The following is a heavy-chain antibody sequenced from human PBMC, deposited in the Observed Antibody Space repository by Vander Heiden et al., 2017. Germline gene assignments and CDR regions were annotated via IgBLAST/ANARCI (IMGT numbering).Heavy chain of an antibody. V-gene: IGHV1-69*01. D-gene: IGHD4-17*01. Sequence: VQLVQSGAEVKKPGSSVKVSCTASRGTFSSYAIRCVRPAPGQGRGWMGGINPSIGTENYAQKYQGRVTITADESTSTAYMELSSLRSEDTAVYYCARDPTTVTIGQWVQMIKRDYYGMDVWGQGTTVTVSS. CDR3: ARDPTTVTIGQWVQMIKRDYYGMDV. CDR1: RGTFSSYA. CDR2: INPSIGTE. J-gene: IGHJ6*02.